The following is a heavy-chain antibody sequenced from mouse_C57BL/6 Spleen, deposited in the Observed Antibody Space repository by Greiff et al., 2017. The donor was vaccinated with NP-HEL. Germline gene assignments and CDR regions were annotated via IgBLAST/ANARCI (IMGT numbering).Heavy chain of an antibody. V-gene: IGHV1-50*01. J-gene: IGHJ2*01. CDR1: GYTFTSYW. CDR3: ARRATAQADFDY. D-gene: IGHD3-2*02. Sequence: QVQLQQPGAELVKPGASVKLSCKASGYTFTSYWMQWVKQRPGQGLEWIGEIDPSDSYTNYNQKFKGKATLTVDTSSSTAYMQLSSLTSEDSAVYYCARRATAQADFDYWGQGTTLPVSS. CDR2: IDPSDSYT.